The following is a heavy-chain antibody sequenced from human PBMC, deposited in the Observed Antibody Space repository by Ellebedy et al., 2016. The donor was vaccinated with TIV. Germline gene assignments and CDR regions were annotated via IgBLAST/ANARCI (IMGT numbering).Heavy chain of an antibody. CDR3: ACLPDYRVGCVDVPMVWGR. CDR2: IYHTGST. CDR1: DDYIGRSNW. J-gene: IGHJ4*02. V-gene: IGHV4-4*02. Sequence: SETLSLTCAVSDDYIGRSNWWTWVRPPPGKGLEWIGEIYHTGSTNSNPSLKSRLTISLDESKNQFSLKLTSVTAADTATYYCACLPDYRVGCVDVPMVWGRWGPGTLVTVSA. D-gene: IGHD3-10*01.